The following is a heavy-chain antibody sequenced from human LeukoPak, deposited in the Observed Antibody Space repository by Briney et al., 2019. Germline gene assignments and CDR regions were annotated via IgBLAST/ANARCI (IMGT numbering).Heavy chain of an antibody. J-gene: IGHJ4*02. Sequence: GASVKVSCKVSGYTLTELSMHWVRQAPGKGLEWMGGFDPEDGETIYAQKFQGRVTMTEDTSTDTAYMELSSLRSEDTAVYYCARTSSYDSSGYFRGYFDYWGQGTLVTVSS. V-gene: IGHV1-24*01. CDR1: GYTLTELS. D-gene: IGHD3-22*01. CDR3: ARTSSYDSSGYFRGYFDY. CDR2: FDPEDGET.